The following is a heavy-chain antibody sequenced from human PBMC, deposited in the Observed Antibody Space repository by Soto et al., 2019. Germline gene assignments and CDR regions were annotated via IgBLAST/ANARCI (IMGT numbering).Heavy chain of an antibody. D-gene: IGHD5-18*01. CDR2: INHSGST. CDR1: GGSFSGYY. Sequence: SETLSLTCAVYGGSFSGYYWSWIRQPPGKGLEWIGEINHSGSTNYNPSLKSRVTISVDTSKNQFSLKLSSVTAADTAVYYCAGRYSYGKIDYWGQGTLVTVSS. V-gene: IGHV4-34*01. CDR3: AGRYSYGKIDY. J-gene: IGHJ4*02.